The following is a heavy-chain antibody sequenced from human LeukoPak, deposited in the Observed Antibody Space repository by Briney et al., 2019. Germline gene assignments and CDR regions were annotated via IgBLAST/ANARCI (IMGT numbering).Heavy chain of an antibody. CDR2: IGSTDT. Sequence: GGSLRLSCAASGFTFHICAMTWVRQAPGKGLEWVASIGSTDTYYADSVKGRFPVSRDNSQNMLYLQLNSLRAEDTAVYYCAKAATPMNSIWDYFAYWGHGTLVTVSS. CDR3: AKAATPMNSIWDYFAY. V-gene: IGHV3-23*01. J-gene: IGHJ4*01. CDR1: GFTFHICA. D-gene: IGHD2-15*01.